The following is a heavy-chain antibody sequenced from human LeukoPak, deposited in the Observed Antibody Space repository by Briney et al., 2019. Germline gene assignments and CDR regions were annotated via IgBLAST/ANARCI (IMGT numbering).Heavy chain of an antibody. J-gene: IGHJ4*02. CDR3: ARDDGDYAFDY. V-gene: IGHV3-48*03. CDR2: ISSSGSTI. CDR1: GFTFSSYE. Sequence: GGSLRLSCAASGFTFSSYEMNWVRQAPGKGLEWVSYISSSGSTIYYADSVKGRFTISRDNAKNSLYLQMNSLRAGDTAVYYCARDDGDYAFDYWGQGTLVTVSS. D-gene: IGHD4-17*01.